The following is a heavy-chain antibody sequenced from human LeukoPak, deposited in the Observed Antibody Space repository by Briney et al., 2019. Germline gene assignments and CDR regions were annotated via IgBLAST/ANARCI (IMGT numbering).Heavy chain of an antibody. J-gene: IGHJ3*02. D-gene: IGHD4-23*01. V-gene: IGHV3-21*01. CDR1: GFSFSSYS. Sequence: GGSLRLSCAASGFSFSSYSVNWVRQAPGKGLEWVSSISSRSSYIYSADSLKGRFTISRDNTKNSLFLQMNNLRAEDTAVYYCARLLRWGAFDIWGQGRMVTVSS. CDR3: ARLLRWGAFDI. CDR2: ISSRSSYI.